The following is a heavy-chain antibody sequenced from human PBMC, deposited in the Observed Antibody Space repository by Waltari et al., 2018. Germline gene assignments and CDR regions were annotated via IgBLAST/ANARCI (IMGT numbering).Heavy chain of an antibody. CDR3: ARDFCGGDCFDFDY. CDR2: IWYDGSNK. J-gene: IGHJ4*02. Sequence: QVQLVESGGGVVQPGRSLRLSCAASGFTLSSYGMHWVRQAPGKGLGWVAVIWYDGSNKYYADSVKGRFTISRDNSKNTLYLQMNSLRAEDTAVYYCARDFCGGDCFDFDYWGQGTLVTVSS. V-gene: IGHV3-33*01. CDR1: GFTLSSYG. D-gene: IGHD2-21*02.